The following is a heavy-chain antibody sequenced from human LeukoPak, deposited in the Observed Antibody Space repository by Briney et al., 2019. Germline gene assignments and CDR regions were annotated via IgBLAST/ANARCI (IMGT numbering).Heavy chain of an antibody. V-gene: IGHV1-69*06. D-gene: IGHD6-6*01. Sequence: ASVKVSCKASGATFSSYAISWVRQAPGQGLEWMGGIIPIFGTANYAQKFQGRVTITADKSTSTAYMELSSLRSEDTAVYYCARLSSIAAPFDYWSQGTLVTVSS. CDR2: IIPIFGTA. CDR3: ARLSSIAAPFDY. CDR1: GATFSSYA. J-gene: IGHJ4*02.